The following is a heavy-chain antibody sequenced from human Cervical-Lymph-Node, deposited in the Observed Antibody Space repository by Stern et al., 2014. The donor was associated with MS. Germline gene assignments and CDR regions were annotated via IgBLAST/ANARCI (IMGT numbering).Heavy chain of an antibody. CDR3: AHRRSGLRFLEWLSFDY. CDR1: GFSLSTSGVG. D-gene: IGHD3-3*01. CDR2: IYWDDDK. Sequence: QVPLQESGPTLVKPTQTLTLTCTFSGFSLSTSGVGVGWIRQPPGKALEWLALIYWDDDKRYSPSLKSRLTITKDTSKNQVVLTMTNMDPVDTATYYCAHRRSGLRFLEWLSFDYWGQGTLVTVSS. V-gene: IGHV2-5*02. J-gene: IGHJ4*02.